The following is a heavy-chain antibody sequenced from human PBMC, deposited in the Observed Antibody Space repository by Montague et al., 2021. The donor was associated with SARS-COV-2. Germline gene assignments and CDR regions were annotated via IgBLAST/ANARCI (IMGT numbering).Heavy chain of an antibody. J-gene: IGHJ4*02. CDR2: IKQSGST. D-gene: IGHD3-22*01. V-gene: IGHV4-34*01. CDR1: GGSFGDDH. Sequence: TLSLTCTVYGGSFGDDHWSWIRQPPGKGLEWIGDIKQSGSTNCNPSLKSRGTISVDTSKNQFSLKLTSVTAADTAVYFCARGHLSVSMIVVVFTSASYYFDYWGQGAQVTVSS. CDR3: ARGHLSVSMIVVVFTSASYYFDY.